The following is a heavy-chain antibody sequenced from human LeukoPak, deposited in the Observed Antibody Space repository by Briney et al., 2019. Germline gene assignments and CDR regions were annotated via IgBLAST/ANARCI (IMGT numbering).Heavy chain of an antibody. V-gene: IGHV4-30-4*08. Sequence: SQTLSLTCTVSGGSISSGDYYWSWIRQPPGKGLEWIGYIYYSGSTYYNPSLKSRVTISVDTSKDQFSLKLTSVTAADTAVYYCARHQLSTSSGEGPTFFDFWDQGTQVTVSS. CDR3: ARHQLSTSSGEGPTFFDF. CDR1: GGSISSGDYY. D-gene: IGHD6-6*01. J-gene: IGHJ4*02. CDR2: IYYSGST.